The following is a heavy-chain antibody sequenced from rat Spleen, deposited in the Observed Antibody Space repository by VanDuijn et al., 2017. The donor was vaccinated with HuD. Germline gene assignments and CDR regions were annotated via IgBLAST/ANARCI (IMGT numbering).Heavy chain of an antibody. J-gene: IGHJ2*01. Sequence: EVQVVESGGGLVQPGRSLKLSCAASGFTFSDYYMAWVRQAPTKGLEWVATISSDGGGIYYPDSVKGRFTISRDNAKSTLYLQMNSLRSEDTATYYCTRPTGIHSRLSWWGQGVMVTVSS. CDR2: ISSDGGGI. V-gene: IGHV5-20*01. D-gene: IGHD1-9*01. CDR3: TRPTGIHSRLSW. CDR1: GFTFSDYY.